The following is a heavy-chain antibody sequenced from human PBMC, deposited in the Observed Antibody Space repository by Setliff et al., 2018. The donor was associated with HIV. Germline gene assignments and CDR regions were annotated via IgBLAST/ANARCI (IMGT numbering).Heavy chain of an antibody. CDR2: IYYSGST. CDR3: ARACRSGYDYFHYFDY. D-gene: IGHD5-12*01. V-gene: IGHV4-59*01. Sequence: SETLSLTCTVSGGSISSYYWGWIRQPPGKGLEWIGYIYYSGSTKYNPSLKSRVTISVDTSKNQFSLKLSSVTAADTAVYYCARACRSGYDYFHYFDYWGQGTLVTVSS. J-gene: IGHJ4*02. CDR1: GGSISSYY.